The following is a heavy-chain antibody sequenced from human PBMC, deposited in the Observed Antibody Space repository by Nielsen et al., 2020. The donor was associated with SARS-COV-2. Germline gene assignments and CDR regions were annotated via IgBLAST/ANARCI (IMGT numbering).Heavy chain of an antibody. V-gene: IGHV1-24*01. Sequence: ASVKVSCKVSGYTLSDLSIHWVRQSPGRGLEWMGGVNPDTPEDDGTTYAQKFQDRVTMTRDTSANTAYMELSSLSSEDTAVYYCARITPSSGWDYWGQGTLVTVSS. J-gene: IGHJ4*02. CDR1: GYTLSDLS. D-gene: IGHD6-19*01. CDR2: VNPDTPEDDGT. CDR3: ARITPSSGWDY.